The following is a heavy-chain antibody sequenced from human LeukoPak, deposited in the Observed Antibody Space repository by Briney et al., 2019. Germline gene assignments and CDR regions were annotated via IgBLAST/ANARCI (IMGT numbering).Heavy chain of an antibody. CDR1: GGSISSYY. V-gene: IGHV4-59*01. J-gene: IGHJ6*02. CDR3: ARGPCSGGSCYSAVYYYYGMDV. CDR2: IYYSGRT. Sequence: SETLSLTCTVSGGSISSYYWSWIRQPPGKGLEWIGYIYYSGRTNYNPSLKSRVTISVDTSKNQFSLKLSSVTAADTAVYYCARGPCSGGSCYSAVYYYYGMDVWGQGTTVTVSS. D-gene: IGHD2-15*01.